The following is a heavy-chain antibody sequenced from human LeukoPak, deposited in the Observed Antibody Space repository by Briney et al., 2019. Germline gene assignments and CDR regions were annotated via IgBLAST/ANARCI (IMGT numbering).Heavy chain of an antibody. V-gene: IGHV4-59*08. CDR1: GGSISSYY. CDR2: IYYSGST. D-gene: IGHD3-10*01. Sequence: SETLSLTCTVSGGSISSYYWSWIRQPPGKGLEWIGYIYYSGSTNYNPSLKSRVTISVDTSKNQFSLKLSSVTAADTAVYYCARVDGSGSYFGRWGQGTMVTVSS. J-gene: IGHJ3*01. CDR3: ARVDGSGSYFGR.